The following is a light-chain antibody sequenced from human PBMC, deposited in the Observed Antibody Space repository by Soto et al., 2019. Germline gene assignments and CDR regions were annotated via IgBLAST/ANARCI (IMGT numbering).Light chain of an antibody. CDR2: QAS. J-gene: IGKJ1*01. CDR3: QQYTTYSRT. CDR1: QGISTW. Sequence: IQLTQSPSSLSASVGDRVTITCRASQGISTWLAWYQHKPGKAPKLLIYQASGLEGGVPSRFSGSGSGTEFTLTISSLQPDDFATYYCQQYTTYSRTFGQGTKVDI. V-gene: IGKV1-5*03.